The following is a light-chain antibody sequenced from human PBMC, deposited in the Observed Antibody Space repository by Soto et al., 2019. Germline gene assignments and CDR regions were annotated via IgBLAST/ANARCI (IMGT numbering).Light chain of an antibody. CDR3: LQYSSFPWT. V-gene: IGKV1-17*01. Sequence: DIQMTQSPSSLSASVGDRVTITCRASQGIKSNLGWYQQRPGKAPKRLIYDASSLQSGVPSRFSGSGSGAEFTLTISSLQPEDFAIYYCLQYSSFPWTFGQGTKVDIK. CDR2: DAS. J-gene: IGKJ1*01. CDR1: QGIKSN.